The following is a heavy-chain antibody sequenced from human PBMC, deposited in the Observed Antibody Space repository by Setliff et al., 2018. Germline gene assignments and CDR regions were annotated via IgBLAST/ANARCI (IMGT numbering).Heavy chain of an antibody. CDR3: ARAPFSSGWYGGWEYYFDY. CDR2: IKQEGSEK. D-gene: IGHD6-19*01. V-gene: IGHV3-7*01. Sequence: GGSLRLSCAASGFTFSSYWMSWVRQAPGKGLEWVANIKQEGSEKYYVDSVKGRLTIARDNAKNSLYLQMNSLRAEDTAVYYCARAPFSSGWYGGWEYYFDYWGQGTQVTVSS. J-gene: IGHJ4*02. CDR1: GFTFSSYW.